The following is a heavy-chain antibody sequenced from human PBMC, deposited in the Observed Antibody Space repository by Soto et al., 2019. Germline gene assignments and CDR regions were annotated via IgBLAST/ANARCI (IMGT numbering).Heavy chain of an antibody. CDR1: GGSISSYY. CDR2: IYYSGST. V-gene: IGHV4-59*01. J-gene: IGHJ3*02. Sequence: SETLSLTCTVSGGSISSYYWSWIRQPPGKGLEWIGYIYYSGSTNYNPSLKSRVTISVGTSKNQFSLKLSSVTAADTAVYYCARARLNSSSWYWAVDAFDIWGQGTMVTVSS. CDR3: ARARLNSSSWYWAVDAFDI. D-gene: IGHD6-13*01.